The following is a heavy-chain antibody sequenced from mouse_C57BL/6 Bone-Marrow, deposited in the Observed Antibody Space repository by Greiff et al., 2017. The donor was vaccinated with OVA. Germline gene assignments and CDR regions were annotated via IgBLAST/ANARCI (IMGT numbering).Heavy chain of an antibody. CDR1: GYTFTSYW. CDR3: ARRGDYAYYYAMDY. J-gene: IGHJ4*01. CDR2: IDPSDSYT. Sequence: QVQLKQPGAELVKPGASVKLSCKASGYTFTSYWMQWVKQRPGQGLEWIGEIDPSDSYTNYNQKFKGKATLTVDTSSSTAYMQLSSLTSEDSAVYYCARRGDYAYYYAMDYWGQGTSVTVSS. V-gene: IGHV1-50*01. D-gene: IGHD2-4*01.